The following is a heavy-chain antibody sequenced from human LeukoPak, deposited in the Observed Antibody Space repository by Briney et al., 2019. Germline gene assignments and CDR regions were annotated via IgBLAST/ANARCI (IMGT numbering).Heavy chain of an antibody. V-gene: IGHV3-33*02. D-gene: IGHD6-13*01. Sequence: GGSLTLSCAASGFTFSSFGMHWVRQAPGKGLEWVAVIWYDASNKYYADSAKGRFTISRDNSKNTLFLQMNSLRDDDTAVYYCVRGVGVSRFNYFDPWGQGTLVIVSS. CDR1: GFTFSSFG. CDR2: IWYDASNK. CDR3: VRGVGVSRFNYFDP. J-gene: IGHJ5*02.